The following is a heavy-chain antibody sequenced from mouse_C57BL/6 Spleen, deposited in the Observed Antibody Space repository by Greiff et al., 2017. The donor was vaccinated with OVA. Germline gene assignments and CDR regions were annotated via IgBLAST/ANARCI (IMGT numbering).Heavy chain of an antibody. CDR1: GFNIKNTY. D-gene: IGHD1-1*01. J-gene: IGHJ2*01. Sequence: EVQLQESVAELVRPGASVKLSCTASGFNIKNTYMHWVKQRPEQGLEWIGRIDPANGNTKYAPKFQGKATITADTSSNTAYLQLSSLTSEDTAIYYCARESFFITTVVANYFDYWGQGTTLTVSS. CDR3: ARESFFITTVVANYFDY. V-gene: IGHV14-3*01. CDR2: IDPANGNT.